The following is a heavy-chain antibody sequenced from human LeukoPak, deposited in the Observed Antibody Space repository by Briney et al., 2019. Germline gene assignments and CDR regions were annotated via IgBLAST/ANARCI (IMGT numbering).Heavy chain of an antibody. Sequence: PGGSLRLSCAASGFTFSSYAMSWVRQAPGKGLEWVGRVTSKTDGGTTDYAAPVKGRFTISRDDSKNTLYLQMNSLRTEDTAVYYXTTDKLWFSYWGQGTLVTVSS. V-gene: IGHV3-15*01. CDR3: TTDKLWFSY. CDR1: GFTFSSYA. D-gene: IGHD5-18*01. CDR2: VTSKTDGGTT. J-gene: IGHJ4*02.